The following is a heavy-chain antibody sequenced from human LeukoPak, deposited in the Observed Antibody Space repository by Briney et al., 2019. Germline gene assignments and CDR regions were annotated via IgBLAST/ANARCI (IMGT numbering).Heavy chain of an antibody. D-gene: IGHD4-17*01. CDR2: ISAYNGNT. CDR3: ARVGGYGDYRFDY. V-gene: IGHV1-18*01. J-gene: IGHJ4*02. Sequence: GLEWMGWISAYNGNTNYAQKLQGRVTMTTDTSTSTAYMELRSLRSDDTAVYYCARVGGYGDYRFDYWGQGTLVTVSS.